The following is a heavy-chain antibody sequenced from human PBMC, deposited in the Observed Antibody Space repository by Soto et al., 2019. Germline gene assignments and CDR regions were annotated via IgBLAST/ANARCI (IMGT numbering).Heavy chain of an antibody. CDR3: ARGRYGDY. CDR2: ISAHNGNT. D-gene: IGHD1-1*01. J-gene: IGHJ4*02. CDR1: GYDFTTYG. V-gene: IGHV1-18*01. Sequence: QVPLVQSGAEVKKPGASVKVSCKGSGYDFTTYGITWVRQAPGQGLEWMAWISAHNGNTDYAQKRQGRVTVTRDTATSTAYMELRSRISDDTSLYYCARGRYGDYWGQGALVTVSS.